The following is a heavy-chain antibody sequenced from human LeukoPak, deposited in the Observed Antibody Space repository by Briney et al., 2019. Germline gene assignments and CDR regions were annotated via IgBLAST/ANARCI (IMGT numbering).Heavy chain of an antibody. J-gene: IGHJ4*02. Sequence: ASVKVSCKASGGTFSSYAISWVRQAPGKGLEWMGGFDPEDGETIYAQKFQGRVTMTEDTSTDTAYMELSSLRSEDTAVYYCARDLKMGYSSGRYSWGTGSSNDYWGQGTLVTVSS. V-gene: IGHV1-24*01. D-gene: IGHD6-19*01. CDR3: ARDLKMGYSSGRYSWGTGSSNDY. CDR2: FDPEDGET. CDR1: GGTFSSYA.